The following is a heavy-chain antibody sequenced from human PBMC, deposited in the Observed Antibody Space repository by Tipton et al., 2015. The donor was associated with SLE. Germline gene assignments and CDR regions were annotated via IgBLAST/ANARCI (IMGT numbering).Heavy chain of an antibody. V-gene: IGHV4-39*07. Sequence: TLSLTCTVSGGSISSDNYYWGWIRQPPGKGLEWIGSIYYTGSTHYNPSLKSRVTMSVDTSKNQFSLKLTSVTAADTAVYFCARIRPGHGDPFDFWGQGTLVTVSS. CDR1: GGSISSDNYY. CDR2: IYYTGST. J-gene: IGHJ4*02. CDR3: ARIRPGHGDPFDF. D-gene: IGHD3-3*01.